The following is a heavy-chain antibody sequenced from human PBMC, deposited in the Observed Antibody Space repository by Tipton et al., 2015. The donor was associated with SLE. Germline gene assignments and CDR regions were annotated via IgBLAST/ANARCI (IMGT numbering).Heavy chain of an antibody. CDR3: ARDLRDYGMDV. CDR1: GGSISSYY. D-gene: IGHD3-16*01. J-gene: IGHJ6*02. Sequence: TLSLTCTVSGGSISSYYWSWIRQPPGKGLEWIGYIYTSGSTNYNPSLKSRVTISVDTSKNQFSLQLSSVTAADTAVYYCARDLRDYGMDVWGQGTTVTVSS. CDR2: IYTSGST. V-gene: IGHV4-59*01.